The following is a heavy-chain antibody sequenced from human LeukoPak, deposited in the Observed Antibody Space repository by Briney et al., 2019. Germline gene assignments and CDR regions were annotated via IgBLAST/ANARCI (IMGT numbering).Heavy chain of an antibody. D-gene: IGHD7-27*01. Sequence: SETLSLTCNVSGDSVSSYYWNWIRQPPGKGLEWIAYIHYSGSTNYNPSLRSRVTISVDTSKNQFSLKLSSVTAADTAVYYCARDTGDRGAFDIWGQGTMVTVSS. CDR2: IHYSGST. CDR1: GDSVSSYY. CDR3: ARDTGDRGAFDI. V-gene: IGHV4-59*02. J-gene: IGHJ3*02.